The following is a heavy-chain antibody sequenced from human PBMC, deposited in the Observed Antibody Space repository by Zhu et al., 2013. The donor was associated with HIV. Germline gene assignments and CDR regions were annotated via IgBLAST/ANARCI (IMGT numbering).Heavy chain of an antibody. CDR2: INPNTGGC. CDR1: KYAFTAYY. J-gene: IGHJ6*02. Sequence: QVRLVQSGAQVKRPGSSVKVSCTTSKYAFTAYYIHWVRQAPGQGLEWMGWINPNTGGCLYGHKFQGRVTMTRDMSISSVYLDLKSLRSDDTALYFCARGAAIGFCSTVTCTNDMDVWGQGTTVTVSS. V-gene: IGHV1-2*07. D-gene: IGHD2-8*02. CDR3: ARGAAIGFCSTVTCTNDMDV.